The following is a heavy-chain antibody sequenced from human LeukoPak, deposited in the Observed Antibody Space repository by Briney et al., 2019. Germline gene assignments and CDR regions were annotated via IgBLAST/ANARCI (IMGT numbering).Heavy chain of an antibody. V-gene: IGHV3-30*12. CDR2: ISYDGSNE. CDR3: ARANDNYYYYYMDV. J-gene: IGHJ6*03. D-gene: IGHD3-9*01. CDR1: GFTFSTHG. Sequence: GGSLRLSCAASGFTFSTHGMHWVRQAPGKGLEWVAIISYDGSNEYYADSVKGRFTISRDNAKNSLYLQMNSLRAEDTAVYYCARANDNYYYYYMDVWGKGTTVTIS.